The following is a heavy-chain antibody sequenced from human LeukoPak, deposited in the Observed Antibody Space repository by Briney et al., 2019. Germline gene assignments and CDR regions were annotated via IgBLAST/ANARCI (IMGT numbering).Heavy chain of an antibody. V-gene: IGHV4-34*01. D-gene: IGHD2-2*01. CDR2: INHSGNT. Sequence: SETLSLTCAVYGGSFSGHYWSWIRQPPGKGLEWIGEINHSGNTNYNPSLKSRVTLSLDTSKNQLSLKLTSVTAADTAVYYCARGGLEYCSSASCYARFDPWGQGTLVTVSS. CDR3: ARGGLEYCSSASCYARFDP. J-gene: IGHJ5*02. CDR1: GGSFSGHY.